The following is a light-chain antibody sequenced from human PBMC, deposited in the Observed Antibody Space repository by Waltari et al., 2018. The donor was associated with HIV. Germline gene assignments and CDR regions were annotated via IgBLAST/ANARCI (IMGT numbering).Light chain of an antibody. J-gene: IGLJ2*01. Sequence: SYELTQPPSVSVSPGQTARITCSGDALPKQYAYWYQQKPGQARVGIIYQDVTGPSGIPERFSGSSSGTTLTLTSSGVQAEDEADYYCQSADSSGSYVIFGGGTKLTVL. V-gene: IGLV3-25*03. CDR3: QSADSSGSYVI. CDR2: QDV. CDR1: ALPKQY.